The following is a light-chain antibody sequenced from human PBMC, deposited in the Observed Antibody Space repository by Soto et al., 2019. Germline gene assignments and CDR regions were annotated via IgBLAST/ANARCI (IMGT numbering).Light chain of an antibody. CDR2: EVS. J-gene: IGLJ2*01. Sequence: QSALTQPASVSGSPGQSITISCTGTSSDVGGYNYVSWYQHHPGKAPKLMIYEVSNRPSGVSNRFSGSKSGNTASLTISGRQAVEEADYYCSSSTSSSTIVVFGGGTKLTVL. CDR3: SSSTSSSTIVV. V-gene: IGLV2-14*01. CDR1: SSDVGGYNY.